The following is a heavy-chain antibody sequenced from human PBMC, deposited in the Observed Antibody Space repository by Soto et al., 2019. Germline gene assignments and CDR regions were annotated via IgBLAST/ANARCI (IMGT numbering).Heavy chain of an antibody. CDR2: INPSGDST. D-gene: IGHD5-18*01. CDR3: ARLLPGRYSCLVF. J-gene: IGHJ4*02. CDR1: GYTFTRYY. V-gene: IGHV1-46*01. Sequence: ASVKVSCKASGYTFTRYYMHWGRQAPGQGLEWMGIINPSGDSTNYAQKFQGRVTMTRDTSTSTVYMELSRLRSEDTAVYYCARLLPGRYSCLVFWCQGILVTVS.